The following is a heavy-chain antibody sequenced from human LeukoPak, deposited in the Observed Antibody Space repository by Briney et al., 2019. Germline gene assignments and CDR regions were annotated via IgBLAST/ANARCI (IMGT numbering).Heavy chain of an antibody. Sequence: PGRSLRLSCAASGFTFSNFWMSWVRQAPGKGLEWVANINDDGSEKYYVDSVKGRFTISRDNAKNSLYLQMNSLRVEDAAVYFCARDPSGNDPFDIWGQGTMVIVSS. CDR1: GFTFSNFW. CDR3: ARDPSGNDPFDI. CDR2: INDDGSEK. V-gene: IGHV3-7*05. D-gene: IGHD1-26*01. J-gene: IGHJ3*02.